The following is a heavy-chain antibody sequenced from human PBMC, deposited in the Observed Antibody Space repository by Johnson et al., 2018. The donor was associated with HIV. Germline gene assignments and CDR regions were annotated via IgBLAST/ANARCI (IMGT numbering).Heavy chain of an antibody. Sequence: MLLVESGGGLVQPGGSLRLSCAASGLTFSSYAMHWVRQAPGKGLEWVSYISSSGNTIFYADSVKGRFTISRDNAKNSLFLQMNSLRAEDTAVYYCAGGFYYGSGSYHGAFDIWGQGTMVTVSS. CDR2: ISSSGNTI. CDR1: GLTFSSYA. CDR3: AGGFYYGSGSYHGAFDI. J-gene: IGHJ3*02. D-gene: IGHD3-10*01. V-gene: IGHV3-48*04.